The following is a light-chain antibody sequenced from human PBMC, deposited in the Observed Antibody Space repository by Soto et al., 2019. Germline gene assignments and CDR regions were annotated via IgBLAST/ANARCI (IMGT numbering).Light chain of an antibody. Sequence: EIVLTQSRATLSLSPGARATLSCRASQSISAHLAWYQQKPGQAPRLLIYDASNRATGIPGRFGGSGSRKVFTITISSLEPEDSAIYYCQQRSNSITFGQGTRLEI. CDR2: DAS. CDR1: QSISAH. V-gene: IGKV3-11*01. CDR3: QQRSNSIT. J-gene: IGKJ5*01.